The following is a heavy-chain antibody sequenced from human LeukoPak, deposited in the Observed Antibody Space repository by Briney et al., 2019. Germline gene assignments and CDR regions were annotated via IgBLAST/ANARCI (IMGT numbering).Heavy chain of an antibody. Sequence: GRSLRLSCAASGFTFSSYAMHWVRQAPGKGLEWVAVISYDGSNKYYADSVKGRFTISRDNSKNTLYLQMNNLRAEDTAVYYCASGCSSTSCYYGAFDIWGQGTMVTVSS. D-gene: IGHD2-2*01. V-gene: IGHV3-30-3*01. J-gene: IGHJ3*02. CDR1: GFTFSSYA. CDR3: ASGCSSTSCYYGAFDI. CDR2: ISYDGSNK.